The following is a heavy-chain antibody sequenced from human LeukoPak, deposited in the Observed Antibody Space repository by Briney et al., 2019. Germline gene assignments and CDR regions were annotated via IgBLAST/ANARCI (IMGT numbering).Heavy chain of an antibody. Sequence: PGGSLRLSCAASGFTFPSYAMSWVRQAPGRGLNWVSAISDSGGSTYYADSVKGRFTISRDNSKNTLHLQMNSLRAEDTAVYYCAKDRGIAAAGTGYWGQGTLVTVSS. CDR3: AKDRGIAAAGTGY. CDR1: GFTFPSYA. V-gene: IGHV3-23*01. CDR2: ISDSGGST. D-gene: IGHD6-13*01. J-gene: IGHJ4*02.